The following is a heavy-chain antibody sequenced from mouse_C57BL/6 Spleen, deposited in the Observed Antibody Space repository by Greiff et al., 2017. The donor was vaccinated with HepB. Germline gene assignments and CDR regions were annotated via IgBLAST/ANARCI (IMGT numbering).Heavy chain of an antibody. CDR2: IDPSDSYT. D-gene: IGHD2-3*01. CDR3: AREGYSLFAY. CDR1: GYTSTSYW. V-gene: IGHV1-59*01. Sequence: QVQLQQPGAELVRPGTSVKLSCKASGYTSTSYWMHWVKQRPGQGLEWIGVIDPSDSYTNYNQKFKGKATLTVDTSSSTAYMQLSSLTSEDSAVYYCAREGYSLFAYWGQGTLVTVSA. J-gene: IGHJ3*01.